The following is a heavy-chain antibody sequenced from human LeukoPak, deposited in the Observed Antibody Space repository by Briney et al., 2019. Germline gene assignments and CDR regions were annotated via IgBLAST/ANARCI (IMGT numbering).Heavy chain of an antibody. D-gene: IGHD6-19*01. Sequence: PGRSLRLSCAATGFTFSSYGMHWVRQAPGKGLEWVAVIWYDGSNKYYADSVKGRFTISRDNSKNTLYLQTNSLRAEDTAVYYCAKGQIAPGIAVAGPRDFDYWGQGTLVTVSS. CDR2: IWYDGSNK. CDR3: AKGQIAPGIAVAGPRDFDY. J-gene: IGHJ4*02. V-gene: IGHV3-33*06. CDR1: GFTFSSYG.